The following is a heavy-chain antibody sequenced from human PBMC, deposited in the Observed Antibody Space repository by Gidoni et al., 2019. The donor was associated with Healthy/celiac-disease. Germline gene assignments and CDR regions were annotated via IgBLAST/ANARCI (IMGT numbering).Heavy chain of an antibody. CDR3: AREGAYYDSSGYYYRY. CDR1: GGTFSSDT. Sequence: QVQLVQSGAEVKKPGSSVKVSCKASGGTFSSDTIRWVRQAPGQGLEWMGRIIPILGIANYAQKFQGRVTITADKSTSTAYMELSSLRSEDTAVYYCAREGAYYDSSGYYYRYWGQGTLVTVSS. D-gene: IGHD3-22*01. J-gene: IGHJ4*02. CDR2: IIPILGIA. V-gene: IGHV1-69*08.